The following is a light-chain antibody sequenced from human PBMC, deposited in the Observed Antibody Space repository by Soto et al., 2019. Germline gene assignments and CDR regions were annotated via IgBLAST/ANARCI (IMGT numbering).Light chain of an antibody. CDR1: QNVSRSY. V-gene: IGKV3-20*01. CDR3: QQYATSPPT. CDR2: GAS. Sequence: EIVLTQSPGTLSLSPGERATLSCRARQNVSRSYLAWYQQKLGQPPRLLIYGASNRATGIPDRFSGSGSGTDFTLTIGRLEPEDFAVYYCQQYATSPPTFGGGTKVEIK. J-gene: IGKJ4*01.